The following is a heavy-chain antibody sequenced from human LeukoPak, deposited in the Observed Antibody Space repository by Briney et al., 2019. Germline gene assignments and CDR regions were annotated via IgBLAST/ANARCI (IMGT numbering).Heavy chain of an antibody. J-gene: IGHJ4*02. CDR2: ITGNGGTT. D-gene: IGHD5-18*01. V-gene: IGHV3-23*01. Sequence: GGTQRLSCAASGFTFSNYGMNWVRQAPGKGLEWVSGITGNGGTTYYADSVRGRFTISRDNSKNTLYLQMNSLRAEDTAVYYCAKRIQSAMATGYWGQGTLVTVSS. CDR1: GFTFSNYG. CDR3: AKRIQSAMATGY.